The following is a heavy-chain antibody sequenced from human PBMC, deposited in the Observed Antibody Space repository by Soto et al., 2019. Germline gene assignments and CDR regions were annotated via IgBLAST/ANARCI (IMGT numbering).Heavy chain of an antibody. CDR1: GGTFSSYA. CDR3: ARDPLITMVRGVPYYYGMDV. Sequence: SVKVSCKASGGTFSSYAISWVRQAPGQGLEWMGGIIPIFGTANYAQKFQGRVTITADESTSTAYMELSSLRSEDTAVYFCARDPLITMVRGVPYYYGMDVWGQGTTVTVSS. D-gene: IGHD3-10*01. V-gene: IGHV1-69*13. J-gene: IGHJ6*02. CDR2: IIPIFGTA.